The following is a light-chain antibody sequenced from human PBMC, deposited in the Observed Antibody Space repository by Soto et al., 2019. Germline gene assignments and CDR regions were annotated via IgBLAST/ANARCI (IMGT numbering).Light chain of an antibody. V-gene: IGKV3D-15*01. Sequence: IVITQSPATLSVSPGERAPLSCRASQSVSSNLAWYQQKPGQAPRLLIYDASNRATGIPARFSGSGSATEFTLTISSLQSQDFALYYGQQYTNWPPITFGQGTRLEIK. J-gene: IGKJ5*01. CDR1: QSVSSN. CDR3: QQYTNWPPIT. CDR2: DAS.